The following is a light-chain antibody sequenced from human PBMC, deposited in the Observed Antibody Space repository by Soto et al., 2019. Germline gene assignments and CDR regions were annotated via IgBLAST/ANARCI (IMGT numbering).Light chain of an antibody. Sequence: DIVMTQSPDYLPESLGERAVINCKSSQSSFYSANKKNYLVWYQQRSGQPPKMLIDWASTRESGGPDRFNGSASGTDVTITISNFQAEDVAVYFWQQYFNTPRTFGQGTGVEI. V-gene: IGKV4-1*01. CDR1: QSSFYSANKKNY. J-gene: IGKJ1*01. CDR2: WAS. CDR3: QQYFNTPRT.